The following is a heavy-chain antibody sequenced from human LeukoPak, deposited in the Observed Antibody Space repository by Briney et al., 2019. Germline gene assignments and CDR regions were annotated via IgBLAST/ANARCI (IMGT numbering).Heavy chain of an antibody. D-gene: IGHD1-26*01. V-gene: IGHV3-7*01. CDR3: ARDGELGSPADAFEI. CDR2: IKQDGSET. Sequence: PGGSLRLSCAASGFTFRSYWMTWVRQYPGKGLEWVANIKQDGSETYYADSVKGQFTISRDNAKRSLYLQMNSLRAEDTAVYYCARDGELGSPADAFEIWGQGTMVTVSS. CDR1: GFTFRSYW. J-gene: IGHJ3*02.